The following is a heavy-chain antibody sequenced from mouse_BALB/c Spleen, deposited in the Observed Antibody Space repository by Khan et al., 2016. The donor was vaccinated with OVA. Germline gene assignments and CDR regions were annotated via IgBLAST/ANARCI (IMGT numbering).Heavy chain of an antibody. CDR2: ISYSGNT. Sequence: EVQLQESGPGLVKPSQSLSLTCTVTGYSITSDYAWSWIRQFPGNKLEWMGYISYSGNTKYNPSLKSLISVTRDTSKNQFFLQSNSVTTEDTATYYCARMSGGDFDFWGQGTTLTVSS. V-gene: IGHV3-2*02. D-gene: IGHD4-1*01. CDR3: ARMSGGDFDF. CDR1: GYSITSDYA. J-gene: IGHJ2*01.